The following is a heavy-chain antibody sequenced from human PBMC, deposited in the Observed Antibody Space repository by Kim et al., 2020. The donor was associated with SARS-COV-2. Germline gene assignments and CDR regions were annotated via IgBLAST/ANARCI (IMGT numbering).Heavy chain of an antibody. Sequence: GGSLRLSCAASGFTFSSYSMNWVRQAPGKGLEWVSSISSSSSYIYYADSVKGRFTISRDNAKNSLYLQMNSLRAEDTAVYYCASRSLRAYSGSYHFQHWGQGTLVTVSS. CDR3: ASRSLRAYSGSYHFQH. J-gene: IGHJ1*01. D-gene: IGHD1-26*01. CDR1: GFTFSSYS. CDR2: ISSSSSYI. V-gene: IGHV3-21*01.